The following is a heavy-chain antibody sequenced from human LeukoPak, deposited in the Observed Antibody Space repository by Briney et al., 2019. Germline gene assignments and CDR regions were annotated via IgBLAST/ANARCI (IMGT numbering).Heavy chain of an antibody. D-gene: IGHD2-15*01. CDR2: ISSSGSTI. J-gene: IGHJ3*02. CDR3: AREWCSGGSCQSAFDI. CDR1: GFTFSSYE. Sequence: GGSLRLSCAASGFTFSSYEMNWVRQAPGKGLEWVSYISSSGSTIYYADSVKGRFTISRDSAKNSLYLQMNSLRAEDTAVYYCAREWCSGGSCQSAFDIWGQGTMDTVSS. V-gene: IGHV3-48*03.